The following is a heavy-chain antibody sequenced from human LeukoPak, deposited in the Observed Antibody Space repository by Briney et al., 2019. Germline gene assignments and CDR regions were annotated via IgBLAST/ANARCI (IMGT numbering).Heavy chain of an antibody. CDR2: INSDESTT. CDR1: GFTLSGHW. J-gene: IGHJ4*02. D-gene: IGHD6-13*01. CDR3: ARKWSSSWSSFDY. Sequence: GGSLRLSCVASGFTLSGHWMHWVRHAPGKGLVWVSRINSDESTTVYADSVKGRFTVSRDNAQNSLYLQMNSLRAEDTAIYYCARKWSSSWSSFDYWGQGTLVTVSS. V-gene: IGHV3-74*01.